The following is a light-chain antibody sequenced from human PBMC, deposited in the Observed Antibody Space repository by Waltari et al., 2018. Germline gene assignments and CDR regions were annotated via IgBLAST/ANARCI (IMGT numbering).Light chain of an antibody. J-gene: IGKJ4*01. CDR1: QTTNNNF. CDR3: QQYDGSVLT. V-gene: IGKV3-20*01. Sequence: IVLTQSQDTPSLPPGQRTTRSCRASQTTNNNFLVWYQQKPGQAPRLLIHGASSRATGFPDRFSGSGSGTDFTLTISSLEPEDVAVYYCQQYDGSVLTFGGGTKVEI. CDR2: GAS.